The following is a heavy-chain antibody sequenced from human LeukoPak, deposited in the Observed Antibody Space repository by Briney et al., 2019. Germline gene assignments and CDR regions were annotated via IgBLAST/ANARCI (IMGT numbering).Heavy chain of an antibody. V-gene: IGHV4-38-2*02. D-gene: IGHD3-10*01. CDR2: IYHSGST. CDR1: GYSIRSGYY. CDR3: ARDLTDYGSGSVWFDP. Sequence: SETLSLTCTVSGYSIRSGYYWGWIRQPPGKGLEWIGSIYHSGSTYYNPSLKSRVTVSVDTSKNQFSLNLSSVTAADTAVYYCARDLTDYGSGSVWFDPWGQGTLVTVSS. J-gene: IGHJ5*02.